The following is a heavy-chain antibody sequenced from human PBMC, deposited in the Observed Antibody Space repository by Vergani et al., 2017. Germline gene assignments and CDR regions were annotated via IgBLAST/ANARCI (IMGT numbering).Heavy chain of an antibody. V-gene: IGHV4-31*03. CDR1: GGSISSGGYY. J-gene: IGHJ5*02. CDR2: IYYSGST. Sequence: QVQLQESGPGLVKPSQTLSLTCTVSGGSISSGGYYWSWIRQHPGKGLEWIGYIYYSGSTYYNPSLKSRVTISVDTSKNQFSLKLSSVTAADTAVYYCARGGRDGDYAENWFDPWGQGTLVTVSS. CDR3: ARGGRDGDYAENWFDP. D-gene: IGHD4-17*01.